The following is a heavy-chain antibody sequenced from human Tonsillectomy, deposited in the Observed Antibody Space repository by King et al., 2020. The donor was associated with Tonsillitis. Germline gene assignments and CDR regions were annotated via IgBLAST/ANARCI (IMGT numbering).Heavy chain of an antibody. CDR3: ATDPAAAAPPFWFFDS. CDR2: ISFAGGST. CDR1: GFSFSGFA. D-gene: IGHD6-13*01. V-gene: IGHV3-23*04. Sequence: VQLVESGGGLVQPGGSLRLSCAASGFSFSGFAMSWVRQAPGKGLEWVSTISFAGGSTFYADSMKGRFTISRDNSKNTLFLHMNSLRVEDTAIYYCATDPAAAAPPFWFFDSWGQGTLVTVSS. J-gene: IGHJ4*02.